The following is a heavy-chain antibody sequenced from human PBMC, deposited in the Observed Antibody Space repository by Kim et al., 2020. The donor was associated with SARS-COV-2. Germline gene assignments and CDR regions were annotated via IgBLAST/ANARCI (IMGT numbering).Heavy chain of an antibody. CDR3: ARHFDYPSAFDI. Sequence: SETLSLTCSASGGSISDTSYYWGWIRQPPGQGLEWIGSIYYSGSAKYNAALKSRVSISVDTSKNQFSLKLNSVTAADAALYYCARHFDYPSAFDIWGQGTMVTVS. D-gene: IGHD4-17*01. J-gene: IGHJ3*02. CDR2: IYYSGSA. CDR1: GGSISDTSYY. V-gene: IGHV4-39*01.